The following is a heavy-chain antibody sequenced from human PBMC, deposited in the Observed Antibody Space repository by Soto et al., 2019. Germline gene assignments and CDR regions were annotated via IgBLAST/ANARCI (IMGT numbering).Heavy chain of an antibody. V-gene: IGHV1-58*01. CDR3: AAYVLGVGH. Sequence: SVKVSCKASGSTFTKSAVQWVRQARGQRLEWIGWIVVGNGNTYYAQKFQDRVTLTRDMSTSTAYMEVSSLTSEDAAVYYCAAYVLGVGHWGQGXLVTVSS. D-gene: IGHD3-10*01. CDR1: GSTFTKSA. CDR2: IVVGNGNT. J-gene: IGHJ4*02.